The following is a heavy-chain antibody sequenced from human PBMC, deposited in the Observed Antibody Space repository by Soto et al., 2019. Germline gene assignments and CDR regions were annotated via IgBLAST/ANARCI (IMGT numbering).Heavy chain of an antibody. D-gene: IGHD2-2*02. J-gene: IGHJ4*02. CDR2: IAPDGSQI. CDR3: ATDIHATWLLNS. Sequence: SLRHPYTVAGVTFSGQAMRWISQAPGKGLEWVALIAPDGSQIYYADSVKGRFTISRDNSKNTLYLQMDSLRAEDTSLYLCATDIHATWLLNSWGQGTLVTVSS. CDR1: GVTFSGQA. V-gene: IGHV3-30-3*01.